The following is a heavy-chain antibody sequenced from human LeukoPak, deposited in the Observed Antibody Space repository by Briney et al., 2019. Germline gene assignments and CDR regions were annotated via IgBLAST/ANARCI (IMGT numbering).Heavy chain of an antibody. V-gene: IGHV1-8*01. Sequence: ASVKVSCKASGYTFTSYDINWVRQATGQGLEWMGWMNPNSGNTGYAQKFQGRVTMTRNTSISTAYMELSSLRSDDTAVYYCARGTDSSSWYGDAFDIWGQGTMVTASS. CDR2: MNPNSGNT. D-gene: IGHD6-13*01. J-gene: IGHJ3*02. CDR3: ARGTDSSSWYGDAFDI. CDR1: GYTFTSYD.